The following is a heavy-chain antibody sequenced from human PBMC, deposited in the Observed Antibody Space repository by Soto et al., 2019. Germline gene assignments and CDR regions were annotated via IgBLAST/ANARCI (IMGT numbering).Heavy chain of an antibody. CDR3: ARADCGGQCACDF. D-gene: IGHD2-21*01. Sequence: QVQLVESGGGVVQPGRSLRLSCAASGFTFRSYGMHWVRQARGKGLEWVAGIWYDGTVKNYADSVKGRFRISRDNSQNTVYLQMNTLRAEDTAVYYCARADCGGQCACDFWGQGTLVSVSS. V-gene: IGHV3-33*01. CDR1: GFTFRSYG. CDR2: IWYDGTVK. J-gene: IGHJ4*02.